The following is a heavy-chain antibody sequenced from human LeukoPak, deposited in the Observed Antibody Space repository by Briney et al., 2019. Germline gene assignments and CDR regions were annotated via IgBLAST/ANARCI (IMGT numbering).Heavy chain of an antibody. CDR2: IFYRGST. D-gene: IGHD3-3*01. J-gene: IGHJ5*02. CDR3: ARSSGMVIHNWFDP. V-gene: IGHV4-39*01. Sequence: PSETLSLSSTVSGDSIRGASYCSGSVRQQPGAWLACIGSIFYRGSTYYNTTLKTRGPISVETPKNQFSLNLSSGAAAATAVYYCARSSGMVIHNWFDPWGQGILVTVSS. CDR1: GDSIRGASYC.